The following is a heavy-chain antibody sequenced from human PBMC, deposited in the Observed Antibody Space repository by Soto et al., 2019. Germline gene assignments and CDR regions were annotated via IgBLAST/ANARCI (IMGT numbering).Heavy chain of an antibody. J-gene: IGHJ4*02. CDR2: ITYDGSNQ. Sequence: QVQLVESGGGVVQPGRSLRLSCAASGFIFSSYTMHWVRQAPGKGLEWVGVITYDGSNQYYADSVKGRFTISRDNSRNMLFLQMNSPRPDDTAVYYCAGAPSGSYPEFDYWGQGTLVTVSS. V-gene: IGHV3-30-3*01. CDR3: AGAPSGSYPEFDY. D-gene: IGHD1-26*01. CDR1: GFIFSSYT.